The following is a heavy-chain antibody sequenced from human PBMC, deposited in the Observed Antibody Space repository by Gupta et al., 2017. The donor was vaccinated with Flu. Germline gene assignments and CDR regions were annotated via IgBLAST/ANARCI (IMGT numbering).Heavy chain of an antibody. CDR1: YA. CDR2: ISPNGSSA. D-gene: IGHD2-15*01. Sequence: YAMSWVRQAPGKGLEWVSYISPNGSSAIYADSVKGRFTISRDNSKNTVSLQMNSLRAEDTAVYYCTKDCGGGSCYPTPDFWGQGTLVTVSS. V-gene: IGHV3-23*01. J-gene: IGHJ4*02. CDR3: TKDCGGGSCYPTPDF.